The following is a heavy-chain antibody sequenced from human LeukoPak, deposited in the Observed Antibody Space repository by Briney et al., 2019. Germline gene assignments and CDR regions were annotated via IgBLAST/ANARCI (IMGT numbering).Heavy chain of an antibody. CDR3: ARVLGWFLDY. J-gene: IGHJ4*02. CDR2: ISSSSSYI. CDR1: GFTFSSYS. D-gene: IGHD2-15*01. V-gene: IGHV3-21*01. Sequence: GGSLRLSCAASGFTFSSYSMSWVRQAPGKGLEWVSSISSSSSYIYYADSVKGRFTISRDNAKNSLYLQMNSLRAEDTAVYYCARVLGWFLDYWGQGTLVTVSS.